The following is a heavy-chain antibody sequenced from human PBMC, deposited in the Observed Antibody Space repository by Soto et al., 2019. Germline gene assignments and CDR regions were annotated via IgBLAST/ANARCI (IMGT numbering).Heavy chain of an antibody. V-gene: IGHV1-8*01. CDR2: MNPNSGNT. CDR1: GYTFTSYD. J-gene: IGHJ4*02. D-gene: IGHD3-16*02. CDR3: ARERGYDYIWGSYRSKARPFDY. Sequence: QVQLVQSGAEVKKPGASVKVSCKASGYTFTSYDINWVRQATGQGLEWMGWMNPNSGNTGYAQKFQGRVTMTRNTAISTDHMGLSSLRSEDTDGYYWARERGYDYIWGSYRSKARPFDYWGQGTLVTVSS.